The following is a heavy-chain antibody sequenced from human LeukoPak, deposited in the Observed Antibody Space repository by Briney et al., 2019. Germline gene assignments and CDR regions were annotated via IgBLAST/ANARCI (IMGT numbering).Heavy chain of an antibody. CDR1: GVSFNNYG. CDR3: AEDASHRGDGAGAWFAP. V-gene: IGHV3-30*02. J-gene: IGHJ5*01. D-gene: IGHD4/OR15-4a*01. Sequence: GGTLRLSCAAAGVSFNNYGMHWVRQAPGKGLEWVAFIRNDGSEKDYADSVKGRLTISRDNSKITLYLQMNSLRAEDTGVYYCAEDASHRGDGAGAWFAPWGQGTLVIVSP. CDR2: IRNDGSEK.